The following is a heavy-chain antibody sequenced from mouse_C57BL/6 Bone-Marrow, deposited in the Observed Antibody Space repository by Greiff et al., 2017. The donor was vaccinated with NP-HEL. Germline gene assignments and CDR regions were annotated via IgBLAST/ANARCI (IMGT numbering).Heavy chain of an antibody. CDR1: GYTFTDYE. CDR3: TRDYYGSSPLDY. Sequence: VQLQQSGAELVRPGASVTLSCKASGYTFTDYEMHWVKQTPVHGLEWIGAIDPETGGTAYNQKFKGKAILTADKSSSTAYMELRSLTSEDSAVYYGTRDYYGSSPLDYWGRGTTLTVSS. J-gene: IGHJ2*01. D-gene: IGHD1-1*01. CDR2: IDPETGGT. V-gene: IGHV1-15*01.